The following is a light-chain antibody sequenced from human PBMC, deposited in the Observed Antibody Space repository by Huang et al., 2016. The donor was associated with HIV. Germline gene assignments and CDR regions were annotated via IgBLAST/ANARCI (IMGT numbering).Light chain of an antibody. V-gene: IGKV1-39*01. CDR1: QNINKY. Sequence: DIQITQSPSSLSASVGDRVTITCRASQNINKYLNWYQQQPGKAPKLLISGASPLQSGVPSSFSGSGSGTDFTLTISSLQPEDSAVYFCQQSVKTPRTFGQGTKLEI. CDR2: GAS. CDR3: QQSVKTPRT. J-gene: IGKJ2*01.